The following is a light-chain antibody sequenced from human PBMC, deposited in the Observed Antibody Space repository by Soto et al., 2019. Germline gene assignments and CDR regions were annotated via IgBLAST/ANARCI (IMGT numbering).Light chain of an antibody. J-gene: IGKJ1*01. CDR1: QSINNYF. Sequence: EIVLTQSPGTLSLSPGETATLSCRASQSINNYFLAWHQQRPGQAPRLLIFRASQRASGIPDRFRGSGSGTDFPLTITRLEPEDVAVYYCQQYTNAPRTFGQGTKVEIK. CDR3: QQYTNAPRT. V-gene: IGKV3-20*01. CDR2: RAS.